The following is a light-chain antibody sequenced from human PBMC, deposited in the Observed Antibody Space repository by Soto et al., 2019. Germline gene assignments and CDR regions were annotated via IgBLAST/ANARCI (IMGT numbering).Light chain of an antibody. V-gene: IGKV1-9*01. J-gene: IGKJ5*01. Sequence: DIQMTQSPSSLSASVGDRVTITCRASQGISSYLAWFQQKPGRAPNLLIYGASTLQSGVPSRCSGSGSGTDFTLTISNLQPEDFATYYCQQLNGYPLTFGQGTRLEIK. CDR2: GAS. CDR3: QQLNGYPLT. CDR1: QGISSY.